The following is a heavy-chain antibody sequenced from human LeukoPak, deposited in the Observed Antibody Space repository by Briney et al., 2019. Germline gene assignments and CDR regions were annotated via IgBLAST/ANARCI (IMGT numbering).Heavy chain of an antibody. CDR2: IYSGGST. CDR1: GFTVSSNY. J-gene: IGHJ3*02. D-gene: IGHD4-11*01. Sequence: GGSLRLSCAASGFTVSSNYMSWVCQAPGRGLEWVSVIYSGGSTYYADSVKGRFTISRDNSKNTLYLQMNSLRAEDTAVYCCARGAVTTPLGAFDIWGQGTMVTVSS. V-gene: IGHV3-53*01. CDR3: ARGAVTTPLGAFDI.